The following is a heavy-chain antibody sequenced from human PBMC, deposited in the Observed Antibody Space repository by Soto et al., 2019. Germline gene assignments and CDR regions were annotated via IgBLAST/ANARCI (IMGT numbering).Heavy chain of an antibody. D-gene: IGHD6-13*01. V-gene: IGHV3-21*01. CDR3: ARDEQQLVRGYYYNDYYMDV. CDR1: GFTFSSYS. J-gene: IGHJ6*03. Sequence: DVQLVESGGGLVKPGGSLRLSCAASGFTFSSYSMNWVCQAPGKGLEWVSSISSSSSYIYYADSVKGRFTISRDNAKNSLYLQMNSMRAEDTAVYYCARDEQQLVRGYYYNDYYMDVWGKGTTVTVSS. CDR2: ISSSSSYI.